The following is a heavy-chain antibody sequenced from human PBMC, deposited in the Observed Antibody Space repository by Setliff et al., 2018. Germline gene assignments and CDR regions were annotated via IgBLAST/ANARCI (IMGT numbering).Heavy chain of an antibody. CDR2: INQDGSEK. D-gene: IGHD6-13*01. CDR1: GFTFNTYW. CDR3: STRTVAARSLDT. J-gene: IGHJ5*02. Sequence: GGSLRLSCAASGFTFNTYWMSWVRQAPGKGLEWVANINQDGSEKYYVDSVKGRFTISRDNAKNSLYLQLNSLRAEDTAVYYCSTRTVAARSLDTWGQGTLVTVSS. V-gene: IGHV3-7*01.